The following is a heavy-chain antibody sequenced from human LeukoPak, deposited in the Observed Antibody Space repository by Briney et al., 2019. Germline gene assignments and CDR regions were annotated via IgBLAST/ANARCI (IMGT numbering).Heavy chain of an antibody. CDR3: AIATGDQDYYYYMDV. Sequence: ASVKVSCKASGGTFSSYAISWVRQAPGQGLEWMGGIIPIFGTANYAQKFQGRVTITADESTSTAYMELSSLRSEDTAVYYCAIATGDQDYYYYMDVWGKGTTVTISS. J-gene: IGHJ6*03. CDR2: IIPIFGTA. V-gene: IGHV1-69*13. CDR1: GGTFSSYA. D-gene: IGHD7-27*01.